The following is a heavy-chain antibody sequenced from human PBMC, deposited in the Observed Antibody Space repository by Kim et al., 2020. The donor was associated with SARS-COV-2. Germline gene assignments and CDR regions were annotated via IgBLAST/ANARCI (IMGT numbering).Heavy chain of an antibody. CDR3: AKGVINSGFDY. V-gene: IGHV3-23*01. Sequence: TYYADSVKGRVTMSIDKSKNMVYLHMNSLRVEDTAVYYCAKGVINSGFDYWGQGTQVTVSS. J-gene: IGHJ4*02. CDR2: T. D-gene: IGHD1-26*01.